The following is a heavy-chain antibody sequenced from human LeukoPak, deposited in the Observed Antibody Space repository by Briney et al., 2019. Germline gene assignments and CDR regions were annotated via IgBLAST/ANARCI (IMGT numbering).Heavy chain of an antibody. CDR2: IYYSGST. V-gene: IGHV4-30-4*01. J-gene: IGHJ4*02. CDR3: AREDYYDSSGYYDY. Sequence: PSETLSLTCTVSGGSISSGYYYWSWIRQPPGKGLEWIGYIYYSGSTYYNPSLKSRVTISVDTSKNQFSLKLSSVTAADTAVYYCAREDYYDSSGYYDYWGQGTLVTVSS. CDR1: GGSISSGYYY. D-gene: IGHD3-22*01.